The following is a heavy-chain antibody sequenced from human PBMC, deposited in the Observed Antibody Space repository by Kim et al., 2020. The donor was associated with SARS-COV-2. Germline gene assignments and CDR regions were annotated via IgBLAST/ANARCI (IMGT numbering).Heavy chain of an antibody. CDR3: VSGGALPVLNDP. V-gene: IGHV3-11*01. CDR1: GFIFTDYY. Sequence: GGSLRLSCAASGFIFTDYYMTWIRQAPGKGLEWVSYITSGGATIYYADSVKGRFTISRDNTNNLLYLHMTSLRPEDTAVYYCVSGGALPVLNDPWGQGTL. D-gene: IGHD3-16*01. CDR2: ITSGGATI. J-gene: IGHJ5*02.